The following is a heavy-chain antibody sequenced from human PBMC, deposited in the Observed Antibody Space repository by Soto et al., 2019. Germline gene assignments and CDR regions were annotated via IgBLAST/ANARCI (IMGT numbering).Heavy chain of an antibody. D-gene: IGHD6-19*01. Sequence: EVQLLESGGGLVQPGGSLRLSCAASGFTFSSYAMSWVRQAPGKGLEWVSVISGSGGSTYYANSVKGRFTISRDNSKNTLYLQMNSLRAEDTAVSYCAKRSSGWYFDLWGRGTLVTVSS. V-gene: IGHV3-23*01. CDR3: AKRSSGWYFDL. J-gene: IGHJ2*01. CDR2: ISGSGGST. CDR1: GFTFSSYA.